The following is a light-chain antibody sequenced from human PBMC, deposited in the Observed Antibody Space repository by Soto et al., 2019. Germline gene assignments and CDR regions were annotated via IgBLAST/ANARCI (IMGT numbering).Light chain of an antibody. V-gene: IGLV2-14*03. CDR1: SSDVGGYDY. J-gene: IGLJ2*01. CDR2: DVS. Sequence: QSVLIQPASVSGSPGQSITISCTGTSSDVGGYDYVSWYQQHPGKAPKLIIYDVSNRPSGVFNRFSGSKSGNTASLTIYALQAEDEAYYYCSSYTSDTTRDVVFGGGTKLTVL. CDR3: SSYTSDTTRDVV.